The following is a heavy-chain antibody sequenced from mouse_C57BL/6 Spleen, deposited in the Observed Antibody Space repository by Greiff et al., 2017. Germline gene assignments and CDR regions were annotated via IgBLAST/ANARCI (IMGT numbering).Heavy chain of an antibody. Sequence: VQLVESGAELVRPGTSVKVSCKASGYAFTNYLIEWVKQRPGQGLEWIGVINPGSGGTNYNEKFKGKATLTADKSSSTAYMQLSSLTSEDSAVFFCARSPGYYYAMDYWGQGTSVTVSS. J-gene: IGHJ4*01. CDR3: ARSPGYYYAMDY. V-gene: IGHV1-54*01. CDR1: GYAFTNYL. CDR2: INPGSGGT. D-gene: IGHD4-1*01.